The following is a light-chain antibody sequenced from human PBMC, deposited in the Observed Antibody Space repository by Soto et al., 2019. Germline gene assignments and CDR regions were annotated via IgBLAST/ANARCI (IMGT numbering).Light chain of an antibody. J-gene: IGKJ4*01. CDR3: QQYNNWLT. V-gene: IGKV3-15*01. Sequence: EILLTQSPATLSLSPGERATLSCRASQSVGNFLAWYQQKPGQAPRPLIYDTSTTATGIPARFSGSGSGTEFTLPIRSLQSEDSAVYYCQQYNNWLTFGGGTKVDIK. CDR2: DTS. CDR1: QSVGNF.